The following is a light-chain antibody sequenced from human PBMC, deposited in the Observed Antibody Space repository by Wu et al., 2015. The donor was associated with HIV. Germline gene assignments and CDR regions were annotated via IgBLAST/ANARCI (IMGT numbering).Light chain of an antibody. J-gene: IGKJ1*01. CDR3: HQYHNWPPWT. Sequence: EIVMTQSPATLSVSVGQRATLFCRASQSVTSNLAWYQQKPGQSPRLLIYGASTRAIGIPARFSGSGSGTEFTLAISSLQSEDFAVYFCHQYHNWPPWTFGQGTKVEI. CDR1: QSVTSN. V-gene: IGKV3-15*01. CDR2: GAS.